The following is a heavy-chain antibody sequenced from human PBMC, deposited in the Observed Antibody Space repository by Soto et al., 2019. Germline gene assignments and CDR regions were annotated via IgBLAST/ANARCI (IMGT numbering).Heavy chain of an antibody. D-gene: IGHD6-19*01. V-gene: IGHV1-69*13. CDR3: VRGGSDNSGWYIWFDP. J-gene: IGHJ5*02. Sequence: SVKVSCKTSGGTFSTHVIGWVRQAPGQGLEWMGGIVPKFGTTNYAHKLKGRVKITADESTSTAYMEVSSLTSEDTAVYYCVRGGSDNSGWYIWFDPWGQGTLVTVSS. CDR1: GGTFSTHV. CDR2: IVPKFGTT.